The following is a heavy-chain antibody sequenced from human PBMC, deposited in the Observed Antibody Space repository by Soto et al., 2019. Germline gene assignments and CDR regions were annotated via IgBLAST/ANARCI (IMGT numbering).Heavy chain of an antibody. CDR3: ARERGRVGDFHY. D-gene: IGHD3-16*01. CDR2: IYYSGST. Sequence: QVQLQESGPGLVKPSETLSLTYTVSGGSISSYYWSWIRQPPGKGLEWIGYIYYSGSTNYNPSLKSRVAISVDTSKNLFCLKLSSVTAADTAVYYCARERGRVGDFHYWGQGSLVTVSS. CDR1: GGSISSYY. J-gene: IGHJ4*02. V-gene: IGHV4-59*01.